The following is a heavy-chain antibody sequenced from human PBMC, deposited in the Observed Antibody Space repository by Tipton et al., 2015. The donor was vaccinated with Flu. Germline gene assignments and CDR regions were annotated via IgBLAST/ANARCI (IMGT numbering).Heavy chain of an antibody. CDR1: GDSIGSRYY. Sequence: LRLSCSVSGDSIGSRYYWGWIRQPPGKGLEWIGNIHRSGNTYHNPSLKSRVTISVDTSKNQFSLKLASVTAADTAVYYCARGGERWLQFQFDYWGQGTLVTVSS. V-gene: IGHV4-38-2*02. CDR2: IHRSGNT. J-gene: IGHJ4*02. CDR3: ARGGERWLQFQFDY. D-gene: IGHD5-24*01.